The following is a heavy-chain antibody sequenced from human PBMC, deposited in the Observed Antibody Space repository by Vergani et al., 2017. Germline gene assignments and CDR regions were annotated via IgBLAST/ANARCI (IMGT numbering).Heavy chain of an antibody. J-gene: IGHJ6*03. V-gene: IGHV4-59*01. CDR1: GGSISSYY. CDR2: IYYSGST. D-gene: IGHD3-10*01. Sequence: QVQLQESGPGLVKPSETLSLTCTVSGGSISSYYWSWIRQPPGKGLEWIGYIYYSGSTNYNPSLKSRVTISVDTSKNQFSLKLSSVTAADTAVYYCARARGGYMDVWGKGTTVTVSS. CDR3: ARARGGYMDV.